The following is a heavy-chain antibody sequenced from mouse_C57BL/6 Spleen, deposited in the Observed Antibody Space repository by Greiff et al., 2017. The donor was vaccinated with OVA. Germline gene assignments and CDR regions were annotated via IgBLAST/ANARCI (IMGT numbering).Heavy chain of an antibody. CDR3: ASPPLYGSSSWFAY. CDR1: GYAFSSSW. V-gene: IGHV1-82*01. Sequence: VKLVESGPELVKPGASVKISCKASGYAFSSSWMNWVKQRPGQGLEWIGRIYPGDGDTNYNGKFKGKATLTADKSSSTAYMQLSSLTSEDSAVYFCASPPLYGSSSWFAYWGQGTLVTVSA. J-gene: IGHJ3*01. CDR2: IYPGDGDT. D-gene: IGHD1-1*01.